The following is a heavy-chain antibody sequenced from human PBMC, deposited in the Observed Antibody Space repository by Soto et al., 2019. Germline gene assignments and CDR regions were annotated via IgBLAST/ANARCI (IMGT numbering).Heavy chain of an antibody. CDR2: INPNSGGT. D-gene: IGHD5-12*01. V-gene: IGHV1-2*04. Sequence: GGPVKVSCKASGYTFTGYYMHWVRQAPGQGLEWMGWINPNSGGTNYAQKFQGWVTMTRDTSISTAYMELSRLRSDDTAVYYCAAGYSGYDSLGFDPWGQGTLVTVSS. CDR1: GYTFTGYY. J-gene: IGHJ5*02. CDR3: AAGYSGYDSLGFDP.